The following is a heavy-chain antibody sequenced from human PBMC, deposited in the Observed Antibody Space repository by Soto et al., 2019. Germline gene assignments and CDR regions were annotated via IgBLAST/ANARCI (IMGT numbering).Heavy chain of an antibody. CDR1: GYTFSSYG. V-gene: IGHV1-18*01. D-gene: IGHD1-1*01. CDR2: ISAYNGNT. Sequence: QVQLVQSGAEVKKPGASVKVSCKASGYTFSSYGINWVRQAPGQGLEWMGWISAYNGNTHYAQNLQGRVTLTTDTSTSTAYMELRSLSSDDTVVYYCARDPYSWNDGGDFWGQGTLVTVSS. CDR3: ARDPYSWNDGGDF. J-gene: IGHJ4*02.